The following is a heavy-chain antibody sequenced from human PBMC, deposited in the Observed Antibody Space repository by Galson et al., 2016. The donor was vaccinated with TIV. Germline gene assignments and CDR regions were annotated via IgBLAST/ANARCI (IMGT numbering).Heavy chain of an antibody. CDR1: GFTFSSYA. J-gene: IGHJ6*02. D-gene: IGHD3-9*01. V-gene: IGHV3-23*01. CDR2: IRGSGISK. Sequence: SLRLSCAASGFTFSSYAMGWVRQVPGKGLECVSTIRGSGISKYYADSVKGRFTISRDNSKSTVYLRMDSLRAEDTAIYYCAKHFTRYVVSDGVLDVWGQGTTVTVS. CDR3: AKHFTRYVVSDGVLDV.